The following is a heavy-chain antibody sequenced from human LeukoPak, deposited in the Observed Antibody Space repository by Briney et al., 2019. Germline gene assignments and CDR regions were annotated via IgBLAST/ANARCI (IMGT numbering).Heavy chain of an antibody. CDR2: IYHSGST. V-gene: IGHV4-4*02. CDR1: GGSISSSNW. J-gene: IGHJ4*02. Sequence: SETLSLTCAVSGGSISSSNWWSWVRQPPGKGLEWIGEIYHSGSTNYNPSLKSRVTISVDKSKNQFSLKLSSVTAADTAVYYCARAFNFWSGYLAYWGQGTLVTVSS. CDR3: ARAFNFWSGYLAY. D-gene: IGHD3-3*01.